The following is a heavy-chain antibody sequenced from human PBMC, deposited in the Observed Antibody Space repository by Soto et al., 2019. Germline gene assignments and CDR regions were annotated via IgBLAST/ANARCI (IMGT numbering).Heavy chain of an antibody. Sequence: QVQLVESGGGVVQPERSLRLSCAASGFTFSRQAMHWVRQPPGRGLAWVAVIWYHGIDKYYADSVKGRFTISRDNSKNTVYLQMNSLRGEDTAVYYCATGFLGLCTGGNCPLDYWGQGTLVTVSS. D-gene: IGHD2-15*01. CDR2: IWYHGIDK. J-gene: IGHJ4*02. CDR3: ATGFLGLCTGGNCPLDY. CDR1: GFTFSRQA. V-gene: IGHV3-33*01.